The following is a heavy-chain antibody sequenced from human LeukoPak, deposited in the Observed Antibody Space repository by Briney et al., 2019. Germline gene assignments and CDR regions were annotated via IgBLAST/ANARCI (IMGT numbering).Heavy chain of an antibody. CDR2: FDPEDGET. D-gene: IGHD3-22*01. Sequence: ASVKVSCKVSGYTLTELSMHWVRQAPGKGLEWMGGFDPEDGETIYAQKFQGRVTMTEDTSTDTAYMELSSLRSEDTAVYYCATFGPFNYYDSSGPRNWFDPWGQGTLVTVSS. CDR3: ATFGPFNYYDSSGPRNWFDP. CDR1: GYTLTELS. J-gene: IGHJ5*02. V-gene: IGHV1-24*01.